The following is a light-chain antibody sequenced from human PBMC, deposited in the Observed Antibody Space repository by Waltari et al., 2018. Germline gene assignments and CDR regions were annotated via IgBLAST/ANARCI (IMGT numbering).Light chain of an antibody. CDR2: EVS. CDR3: SPYTTSSAPGV. J-gene: IGLJ1*01. CDR1: GSDVGAYDF. V-gene: IGLV2-14*01. Sequence: QSALTQPASVSGSPGQSITISCSGTGSDVGAYDFVSWYQQHPGKAPHLILYEVSNRPSGISTRFSASLTISGLQAEDEADYYCSPYTTSSAPGVFGTGTRVTVL.